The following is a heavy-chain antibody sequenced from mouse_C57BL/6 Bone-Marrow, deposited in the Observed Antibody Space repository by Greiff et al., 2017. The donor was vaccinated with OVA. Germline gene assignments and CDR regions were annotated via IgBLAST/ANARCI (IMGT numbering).Heavy chain of an antibody. CDR2: ISSGGSYA. D-gene: IGHD3-2*02. V-gene: IGHV5-6*01. CDR3: ARQLRRRRFAY. J-gene: IGHJ3*01. CDR1: GFTFSSYG. Sequence: EVQRVESGGDLVKPGGSLKLSCAASGFTFSSYGLPWVRQTPDKRLEWVATISSGGSYAYYPDSVQGRCTIYNDTAKNTLYLKMSSLKSEDTVMYYCARQLRRRRFAYWGQGTLVTVSA.